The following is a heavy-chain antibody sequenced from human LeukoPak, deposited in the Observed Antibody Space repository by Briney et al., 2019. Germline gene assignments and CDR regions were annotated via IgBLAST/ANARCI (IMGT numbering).Heavy chain of an antibody. CDR2: SSGTGGST. CDR3: AKVVAGNIDYYFDY. V-gene: IGHV3-23*01. CDR1: GFTFSNYA. J-gene: IGHJ4*02. D-gene: IGHD2/OR15-2a*01. Sequence: GGSLRLSCAASGFTFSNYAMSWGRQAPGKGLELVAGSSGTGGSTHYADSVKGRFTISRDNSKNTVYLQMRNRRVEHTAVYYCAKVVAGNIDYYFDYWGQGILVAVSS.